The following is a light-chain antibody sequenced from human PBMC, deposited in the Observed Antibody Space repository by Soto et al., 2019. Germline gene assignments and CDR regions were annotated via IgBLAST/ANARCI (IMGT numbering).Light chain of an antibody. CDR3: QQFGSSPGFT. CDR2: GAS. J-gene: IGKJ3*01. CDR1: QSINSRY. V-gene: IGKV3-20*01. Sequence: EIVLTQSPGTLSLSPGERATLSCRASQSINSRYLAWYQQKPGQAPRLLIYGASSRATGIPDRFSGSGSGTDFTLTIIRLEPADVAVYYCQQFGSSPGFTFGPGTKVDIK.